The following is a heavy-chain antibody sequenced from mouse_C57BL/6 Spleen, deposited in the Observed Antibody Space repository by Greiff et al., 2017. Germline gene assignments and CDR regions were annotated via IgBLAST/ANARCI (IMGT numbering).Heavy chain of an antibody. CDR1: GYAFISSW. V-gene: IGHV1-82*01. Sequence: VQLQQSGPELVKPGASVKISCKASGYAFISSWMNWVKQRPGKGLEWIGRIYPGDGDTNYNGKFKGKATLTADKSSSTAYMQLSSLTSEDSAVYFCARSSDYYYGSSYTFDYWGQGTTLTVSS. CDR3: ARSSDYYYGSSYTFDY. J-gene: IGHJ2*01. CDR2: IYPGDGDT. D-gene: IGHD1-1*01.